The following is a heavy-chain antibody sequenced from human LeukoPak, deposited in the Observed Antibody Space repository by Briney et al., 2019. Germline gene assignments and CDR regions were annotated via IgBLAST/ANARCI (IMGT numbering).Heavy chain of an antibody. J-gene: IGHJ5*02. Sequence: SETLSLTCTVSGGSISSYYWSWIRQPPGKGLEWIGYIYYSGSTNYNPSLKSRVTISVDTSKNQFSLKLSSVTAADTAVYYCARDRSSWYGAWLDPWGQGTLVTVSS. CDR1: GGSISSYY. CDR3: ARDRSSWYGAWLDP. CDR2: IYYSGST. D-gene: IGHD6-13*01. V-gene: IGHV4-59*01.